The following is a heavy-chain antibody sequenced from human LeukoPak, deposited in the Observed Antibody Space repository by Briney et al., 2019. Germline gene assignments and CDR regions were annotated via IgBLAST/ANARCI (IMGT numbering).Heavy chain of an antibody. CDR2: IIPIFGTA. Sequence: SVKVSCKASGGTFSSYAISWVRQAPGQGLEWMGGIIPIFGTANYAQKFQGRVTITADESTSTAYMELSSLRSEDTAVYYCASSRYSSGYYYYYYYMDVWGKGTAVTVSS. D-gene: IGHD3-22*01. J-gene: IGHJ6*03. V-gene: IGHV1-69*13. CDR1: GGTFSSYA. CDR3: ASSRYSSGYYYYYYYMDV.